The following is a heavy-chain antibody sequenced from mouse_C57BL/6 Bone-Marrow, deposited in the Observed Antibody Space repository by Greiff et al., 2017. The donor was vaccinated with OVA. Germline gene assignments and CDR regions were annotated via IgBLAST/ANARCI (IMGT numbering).Heavy chain of an antibody. CDR3: ARGGWLLRGWYFDV. D-gene: IGHD2-3*01. Sequence: EVKVVESGGGLVKPGGSLKLSCAASGFTFSDYGMHWVRQAPEKGLEWVAYISSGSSTIYYADTVKGRFTISRDNAKNTLFLQMTSLRSEDTAMYYCARGGWLLRGWYFDVWGTGTTVTVSS. J-gene: IGHJ1*03. CDR2: ISSGSSTI. CDR1: GFTFSDYG. V-gene: IGHV5-17*01.